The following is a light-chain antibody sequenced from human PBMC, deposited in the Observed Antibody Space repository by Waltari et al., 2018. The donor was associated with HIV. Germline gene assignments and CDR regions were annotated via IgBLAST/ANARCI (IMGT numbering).Light chain of an antibody. CDR2: DVS. Sequence: QSALTQPPSVSGSLGQSVTISCTGTSSDVGHYNEVSWYQQSPGTAPKLMIYDVSNRPAGVPDRFAGSKSGNTAALTSSGLQAEDEADYYCSSFTTSITVVFGGGTKLTVL. CDR3: SSFTTSITVV. J-gene: IGLJ2*01. V-gene: IGLV2-18*02. CDR1: SSDVGHYNE.